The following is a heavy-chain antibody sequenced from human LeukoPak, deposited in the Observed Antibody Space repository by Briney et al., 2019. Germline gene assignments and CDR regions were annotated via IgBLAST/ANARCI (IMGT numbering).Heavy chain of an antibody. V-gene: IGHV4-59*01. CDR3: ARGIGGSYDY. CDR1: GGSISSYY. CDR2: IYYSRST. J-gene: IGHJ4*02. Sequence: SETLSLTCTVSGGSISSYYWSWIRQPPGKGLEWIGYIYYSRSTNYNPSLKSRVTISVDTSKNQFSLKLSSVTAADTAVYYCARGIGGSYDYWGQGTLVTVSS. D-gene: IGHD1-26*01.